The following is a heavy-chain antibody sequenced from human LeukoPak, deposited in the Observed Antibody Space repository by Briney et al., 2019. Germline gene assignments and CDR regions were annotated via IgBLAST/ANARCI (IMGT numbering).Heavy chain of an antibody. Sequence: PGRSLRLSCTASGFTFCDHAMSWVRQAPGKGLEWVGRIKSQTGGGTTDYAAPVKGRFSISRDDSKNTLYLQMNSLKTEDTAVYYCTRVGTTWFHSWGQGTLVTVSS. D-gene: IGHD1-26*01. V-gene: IGHV3-15*01. J-gene: IGHJ5*01. CDR3: TRVGTTWFHS. CDR2: IKSQTGGGTT. CDR1: GFTFCDHA.